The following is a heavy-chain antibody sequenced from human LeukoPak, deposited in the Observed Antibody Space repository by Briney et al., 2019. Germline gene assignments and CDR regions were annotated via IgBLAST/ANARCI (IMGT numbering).Heavy chain of an antibody. CDR3: ARSVGISGY. CDR1: GYTFTGYY. Sequence: GASVKVSCKASGYTFTGYYLHWVRQAPGQGLEWMGWINPNSGGTNYAQTFQGRVTMTRDTSISTVYMELSSLRSDDTAVYYCARSVGISGYWGQGTLVTVSS. V-gene: IGHV1-2*02. CDR2: INPNSGGT. J-gene: IGHJ4*02. D-gene: IGHD6-13*01.